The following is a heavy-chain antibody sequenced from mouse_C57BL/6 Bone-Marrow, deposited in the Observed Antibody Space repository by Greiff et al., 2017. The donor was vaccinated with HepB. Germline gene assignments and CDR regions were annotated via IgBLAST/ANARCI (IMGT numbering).Heavy chain of an antibody. V-gene: IGHV1-61*01. D-gene: IGHD2-4*01. CDR1: GYTFTSYW. CDR3: ARIYYDYGIDYAMDY. J-gene: IGHJ4*01. CDR2: IYPSDSET. Sequence: VQLQQPGAELVRPGSSVKLSCKASGYTFTSYWMDWVKQRPGQGLEWIGNIYPSDSETHYNQKFKDKATLTVDKSSSTAYMQLSSLTSEDSAIYYCARIYYDYGIDYAMDYWGQGTSVTVSS.